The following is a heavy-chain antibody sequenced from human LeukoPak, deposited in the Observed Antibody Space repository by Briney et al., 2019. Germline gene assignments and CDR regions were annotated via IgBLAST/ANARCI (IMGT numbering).Heavy chain of an antibody. CDR1: GGSISNYC. Sequence: PSETVSLTCTVSGGSISNYCWSCIRQPAGKGLEWIGRICNSASTNYNPSLKSRVTMSVDASKNQFSLKLTSVTAADTAVYYCAEGGQWLRVWGQGTLVTVSS. V-gene: IGHV4-4*07. CDR3: AEGGQWLRV. J-gene: IGHJ4*02. CDR2: ICNSAST. D-gene: IGHD6-19*01.